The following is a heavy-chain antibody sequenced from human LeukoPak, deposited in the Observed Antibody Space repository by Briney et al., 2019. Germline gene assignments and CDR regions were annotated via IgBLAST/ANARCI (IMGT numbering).Heavy chain of an antibody. D-gene: IGHD6-13*01. J-gene: IGHJ6*03. V-gene: IGHV4-4*02. Sequence: SETLSLTCTVSGGSISSSNWWSWVRQPPGKGLEWIGEIYHSGSTNYNPSLKSRVTISVDKSKNQFSLKLSSVTAADTAVYYCASEIAAAGTFDYYYMDVWGKGTTVTVSS. CDR1: GGSISSSNW. CDR3: ASEIAAAGTFDYYYMDV. CDR2: IYHSGST.